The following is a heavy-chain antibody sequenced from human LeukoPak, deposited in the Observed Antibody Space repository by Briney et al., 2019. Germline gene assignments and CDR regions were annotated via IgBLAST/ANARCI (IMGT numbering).Heavy chain of an antibody. J-gene: IGHJ4*02. Sequence: PSETLSLTCAVSGGSISSNSYYWGWIRQPPRTGLEWIGSIYYSGSTYYNPSLKSRVTISVDTSKNQFSLKLSSVTAADTAVYYCARTRYYYNSRSYGAPYYFDYWGQGTLVTVSS. CDR1: GGSISSNSYY. V-gene: IGHV4-39*01. CDR3: ARTRYYYNSRSYGAPYYFDY. CDR2: IYYSGST. D-gene: IGHD3-10*01.